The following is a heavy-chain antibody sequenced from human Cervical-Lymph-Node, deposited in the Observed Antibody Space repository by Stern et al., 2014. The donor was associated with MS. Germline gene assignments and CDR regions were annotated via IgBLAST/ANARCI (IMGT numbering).Heavy chain of an antibody. CDR1: GFTFSSYG. V-gene: IGHV3-30*18. Sequence: QMQLVQSGGGVVQPGRSLRLSCAASGFTFSSYGMHWVRQAPGQGLEWVAVISYDGSNQYHADSVQGRFTISRDILQHTPVMHMHSLRAEDTAEYCCAKEGGSAAIGYYFDYWGKGIRVTVSS. CDR3: AKEGGSAAIGYYFDY. J-gene: IGHJ4*02. D-gene: IGHD2-2*01. CDR2: ISYDGSNQ.